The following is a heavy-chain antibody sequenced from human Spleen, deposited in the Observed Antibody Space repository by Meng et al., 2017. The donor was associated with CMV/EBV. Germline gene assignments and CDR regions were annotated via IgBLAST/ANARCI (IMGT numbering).Heavy chain of an antibody. J-gene: IGHJ4*02. CDR2: IIPILGIA. CDR3: ARDHWVSGSSGYYYFDY. V-gene: IGHV1-69*10. D-gene: IGHD3-22*01. CDR1: GYSFTTYG. Sequence: SVKVSCKASGYSFTTYGMNWVLQAPGQGLEWMGGIIPILGIANYAQKFQGRVTIAADKSTSTAYMELSSLRSEDTAVYYCARDHWVSGSSGYYYFDYWGQGTLVTVSS.